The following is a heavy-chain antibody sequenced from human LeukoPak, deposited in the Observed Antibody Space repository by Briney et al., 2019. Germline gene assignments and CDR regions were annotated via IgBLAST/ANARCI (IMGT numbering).Heavy chain of an antibody. D-gene: IGHD4-17*01. J-gene: IGHJ4*02. CDR2: INHSGST. Sequence: SETLSLTCAVYGGSFSGYYWGWIRQPPGKGLEWIGEINHSGSTNYNPSLKSRVTISVDTSKNQFSLKLSSVTAADTAVYYCARGGFYGDYDYQYYFGYWGQGTLVTVSS. V-gene: IGHV4-34*01. CDR1: GGSFSGYY. CDR3: ARGGFYGDYDYQYYFGY.